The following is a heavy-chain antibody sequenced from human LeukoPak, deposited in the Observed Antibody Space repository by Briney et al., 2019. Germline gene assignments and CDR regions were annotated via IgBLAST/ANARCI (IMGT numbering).Heavy chain of an antibody. D-gene: IGHD2-15*01. J-gene: IGHJ4*02. Sequence: PGGSLRLSCAASGFTFSSYAMHWVRQAPGKGLEWVAVISYDGSNKYYADSVKGRFTISRDNAKNSLYLQMNSLRAEDTAVYYCTRYYCSGGSCQIDYWGQGTLVTVSS. CDR1: GFTFSSYA. CDR2: ISYDGSNK. CDR3: TRYYCSGGSCQIDY. V-gene: IGHV3-30*04.